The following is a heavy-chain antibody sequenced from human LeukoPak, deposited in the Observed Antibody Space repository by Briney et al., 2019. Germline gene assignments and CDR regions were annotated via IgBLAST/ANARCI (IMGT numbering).Heavy chain of an antibody. Sequence: SETLCLTCTVSGASISSGDYHWSWIRQHPGKGLEWIGNDGSTSYNPSLKSRLTISVDTSKNHFPLRLSSVTAADTAIYYCAIYFVGGGGRGTWGQGTLVSASS. D-gene: IGHD2-21*01. V-gene: IGHV4-31*03. J-gene: IGHJ4*02. CDR3: AIYFVGGGGRGT. CDR1: GASISSGDYH. CDR2: DGST.